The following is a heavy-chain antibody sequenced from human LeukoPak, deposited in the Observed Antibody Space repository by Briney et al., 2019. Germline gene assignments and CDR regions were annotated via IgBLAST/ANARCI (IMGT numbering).Heavy chain of an antibody. CDR1: GYSFTNSW. CDR3: ARGELLRVVDAFDI. V-gene: IGHV5-51*01. D-gene: IGHD1-26*01. J-gene: IGHJ3*02. CDR2: IYPGDSDT. Sequence: GESLKISCQGSGYSFTNSWIGWVRQMPGKGLEWMGIIYPGDSDTTYSPSFQGQVTISADKSISTAYLQWSSLKASDTAMYYCARGELLRVVDAFDIWGQGTMVTVSS.